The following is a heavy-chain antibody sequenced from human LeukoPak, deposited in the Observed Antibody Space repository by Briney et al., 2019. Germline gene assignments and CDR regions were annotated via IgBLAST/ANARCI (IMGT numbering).Heavy chain of an antibody. CDR3: AKDPYCGGDCYTYYFDY. CDR1: AFTFSSYA. CDR2: ISGSGGST. D-gene: IGHD2-21*02. V-gene: IGHV3-23*01. J-gene: IGHJ4*02. Sequence: GPSLRLSCAASAFTFSSYAMSSVRQAPGKGLEWVSAISGSGGSTYYPDSVKGRFTISRHNSNNPLYLHMNSLRAEDTALYDCAKDPYCGGDCYTYYFDYWGQGTLVTVSS.